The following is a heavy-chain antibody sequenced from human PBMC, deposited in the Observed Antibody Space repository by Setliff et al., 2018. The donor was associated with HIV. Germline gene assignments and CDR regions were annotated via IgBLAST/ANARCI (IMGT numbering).Heavy chain of an antibody. D-gene: IGHD1-26*01. V-gene: IGHV3-74*01. CDR1: GFTFSRFW. CDR2: INNDTTTT. J-gene: IGHJ4*02. Sequence: TGGSLRLSCAASGFTFSRFWMHWVRKAPGQGLVWVSGINNDTTTTTYADSVKGRFSISRDNAKNTLYLEMNGLRGEDTAVYYCVIFSYSSGWGQGTQVTVSS. CDR3: VIFSYSSG.